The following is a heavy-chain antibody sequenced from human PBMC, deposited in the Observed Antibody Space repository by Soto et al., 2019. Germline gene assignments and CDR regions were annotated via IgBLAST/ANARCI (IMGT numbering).Heavy chain of an antibody. CDR2: IWYDGSNK. Sequence: QVQLVESGGGVVQPGRSLRLSCAASGFTFSSYGMHWVRQAPGKGLEWVAVIWYDGSNKYYADSVKGRFTISKDNSKNTLYLQMNSLRAEDTAVYYCAREGEGATTGDAFDIWGQGTMVTVSS. CDR3: AREGEGATTGDAFDI. V-gene: IGHV3-33*01. J-gene: IGHJ3*02. CDR1: GFTFSSYG. D-gene: IGHD1-26*01.